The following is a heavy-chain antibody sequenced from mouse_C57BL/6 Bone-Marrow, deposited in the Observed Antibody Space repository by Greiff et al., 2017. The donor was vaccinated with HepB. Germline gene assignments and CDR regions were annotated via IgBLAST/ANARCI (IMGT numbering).Heavy chain of an antibody. CDR2: IRSKSNNYAT. CDR1: GFSFNTYA. J-gene: IGHJ2*01. Sequence: EVQLVESGGGLVQPKGSLKLSCAASGFSFNTYAMNWVRQAPGKGLEWVARIRSKSNNYATYYADSVKDRFTISKDDSESMLYLQMNNLKTEDTAMYYCVYSNFTFDDWGQGTTLTVSS. V-gene: IGHV10-1*01. D-gene: IGHD2-5*01. CDR3: VYSNFTFDD.